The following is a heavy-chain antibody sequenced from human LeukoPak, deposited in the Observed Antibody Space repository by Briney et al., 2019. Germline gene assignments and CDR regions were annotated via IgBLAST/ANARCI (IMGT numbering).Heavy chain of an antibody. CDR2: ISAYNGNT. V-gene: IGHV1-18*01. J-gene: IGHJ4*02. D-gene: IGHD3-16*01. Sequence: EASVKVSCKASGYTFTSYGISWVRQAPGQGLEWMGWISAYNGNTNYAQKLQGRVTMTTDTSTSTAYMELRSLRSDDTAVYYCARAWPHYVWVSYPLETDYWGQGTLVTVSS. CDR3: ARAWPHYVWVSYPLETDY. CDR1: GYTFTSYG.